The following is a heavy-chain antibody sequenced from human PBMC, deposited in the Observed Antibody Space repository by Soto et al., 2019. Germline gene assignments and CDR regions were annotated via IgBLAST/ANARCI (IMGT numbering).Heavy chain of an antibody. CDR3: ATATQVRGYGDYAHDAFDF. D-gene: IGHD4-17*01. CDR2: FDPEDGET. J-gene: IGHJ3*01. V-gene: IGHV1-24*01. Sequence: ASVKVSCKVSGYTLTELSMHWVRQAPGKGLEWMGGFDPEDGETIYAQKFQGRVTMTEDTSTDTAYMELSSLRSEDTAVYYCATATQVRGYGDYAHDAFDFRGQGTMVTVSS. CDR1: GYTLTELS.